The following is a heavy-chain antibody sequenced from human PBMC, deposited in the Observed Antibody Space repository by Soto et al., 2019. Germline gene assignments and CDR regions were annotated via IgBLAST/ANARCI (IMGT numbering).Heavy chain of an antibody. Sequence: ASVKVSCKASGCTFTNYYIHWVRQAPGQGLEWMGVINPTGGRASYAPKFQGRVTLTRDTSTSTAYMELSSLRSDDTAVYFCSRLTTMVREINDDPFDFWGQGTLVTVSS. CDR3: SRLTTMVREINDDPFDF. CDR2: INPTGGRA. J-gene: IGHJ4*03. CDR1: GCTFTNYY. V-gene: IGHV1-46*03. D-gene: IGHD3-10*01.